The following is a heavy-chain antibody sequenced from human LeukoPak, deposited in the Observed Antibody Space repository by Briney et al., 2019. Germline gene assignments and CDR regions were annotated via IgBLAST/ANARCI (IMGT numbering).Heavy chain of an antibody. J-gene: IGHJ4*02. CDR2: ISSSSSTI. CDR3: ARDGGLVGASGAFDY. D-gene: IGHD1-26*01. CDR1: GFTFSSYS. V-gene: IGHV3-48*02. Sequence: GGSLRLSCAASGFTFSSYSMNWVRQAPGKGLEWVSYISSSSSTIYHADSVKGRFTISRDNAKNSLYLQMNSLRDEDTAVYYCARDGGLVGASGAFDYWGQGTLVTVSS.